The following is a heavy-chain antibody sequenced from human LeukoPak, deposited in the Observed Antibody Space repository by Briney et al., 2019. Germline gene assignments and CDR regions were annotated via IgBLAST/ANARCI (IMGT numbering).Heavy chain of an antibody. J-gene: IGHJ3*02. D-gene: IGHD3-3*01. Sequence: PGGSLRLSGAASGFTFSSYAMHWVRQAPGKGLEWVAVISYDGSNKYYADSVKGRFTISRDNSKNTLYLQMNSLRAEDTAVYYCAREFTSRDAFDIWGQGTMVTVSS. CDR1: GFTFSSYA. CDR3: AREFTSRDAFDI. CDR2: ISYDGSNK. V-gene: IGHV3-30-3*01.